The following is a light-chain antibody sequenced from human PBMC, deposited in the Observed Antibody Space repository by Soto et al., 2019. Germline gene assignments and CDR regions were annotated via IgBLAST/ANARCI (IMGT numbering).Light chain of an antibody. J-gene: IGKJ1*01. V-gene: IGKV3-20*01. CDR3: QQYGSSPWT. CDR1: QSVSSSY. CDR2: GAS. Sequence: EIVLPQSPGTLSLSPGERATLSCRASQSVSSSYLAWYQQKPGQAPRPLIYGASSRAIGIPDRFSGSGSGTDFTLTISRLEPEDFAVYYCQQYGSSPWTFGQGTKVESK.